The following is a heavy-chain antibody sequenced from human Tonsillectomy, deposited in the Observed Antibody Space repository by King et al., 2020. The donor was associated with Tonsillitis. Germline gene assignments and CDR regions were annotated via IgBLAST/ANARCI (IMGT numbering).Heavy chain of an antibody. V-gene: IGHV4-39*02. Sequence: QLQESGPGLVKPSETLSLTCTVSGGSISSSSHYWGGIRQPPGKGLEWIGRISYRGSAFYNPSLKSRVTIYVETSQNQFSLKLSSVTAADTAVYYCAREKIVVGSFDSWGQGTLVTVSS. CDR3: AREKIVVGSFDS. CDR1: GGSISSSSHY. D-gene: IGHD2-15*01. CDR2: ISYRGSA. J-gene: IGHJ4*02.